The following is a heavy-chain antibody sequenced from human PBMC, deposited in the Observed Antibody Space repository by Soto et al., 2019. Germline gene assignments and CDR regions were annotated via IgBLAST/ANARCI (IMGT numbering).Heavy chain of an antibody. J-gene: IGHJ5*02. CDR2: IYYSGST. V-gene: IGHV4-59*01. CDR1: GGSISIYY. CDR3: ARASYGSGSYGHWFDP. D-gene: IGHD3-10*01. Sequence: PSETLSLTCTVSGGSISIYYWSCIRQPPGKGLEWIGYIYYSGSTNYNPSLKSRVTISVDTSKNQFSLKLSSVTAADTDVYYCARASYGSGSYGHWFDPWGQGTLVTVYS.